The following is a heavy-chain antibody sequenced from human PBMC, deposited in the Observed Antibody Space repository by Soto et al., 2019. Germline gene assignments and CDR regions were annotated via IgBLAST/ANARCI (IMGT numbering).Heavy chain of an antibody. CDR2: INHSGST. CDR1: GGSFSGYY. J-gene: IGHJ6*02. Sequence: GSLRLSCAVYGGSFSGYYWSWIRQPPGKGLEWIGEINHSGSTNYNPSLKSRVTISVDTSKNQFSLKLSSVTAADTAVYYCARAAIFGVAHYYYYGMDVWGQGTTVTVSS. D-gene: IGHD3-3*01. CDR3: ARAAIFGVAHYYYYGMDV. V-gene: IGHV4-34*01.